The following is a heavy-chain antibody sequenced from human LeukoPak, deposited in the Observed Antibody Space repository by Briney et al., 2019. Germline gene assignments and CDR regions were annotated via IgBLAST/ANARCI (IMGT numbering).Heavy chain of an antibody. CDR1: GFTFSSYG. CDR2: IRYDGSNK. CDR3: ARDDYDFWSGTRGLDY. V-gene: IGHV3-30*02. D-gene: IGHD3-3*01. J-gene: IGHJ4*02. Sequence: GGSLRLSCAASGFTFSSYGMHWVRQAPGKGLEWVAFIRYDGSNKYYADSVKGRFTISRDNSKNSLYLQMNSLRAEDTAVYYCARDDYDFWSGTRGLDYWGQGTLVTVSS.